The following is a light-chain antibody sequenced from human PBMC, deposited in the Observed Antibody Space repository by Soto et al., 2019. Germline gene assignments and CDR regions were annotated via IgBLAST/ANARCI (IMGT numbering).Light chain of an antibody. CDR1: QSISMY. CDR3: QQSYTIPLT. J-gene: IGKJ4*01. CDR2: AAS. V-gene: IGKV1-39*01. Sequence: DIQMTQSPSSLSASVGDRVTITCRASQSISMYLNWYQRKPGKPPKFLIYAASNLQSGVPSRFSGSGSGTYFTLTISSLQSEDFATYYCQQSYTIPLTFGGGTKVEIK.